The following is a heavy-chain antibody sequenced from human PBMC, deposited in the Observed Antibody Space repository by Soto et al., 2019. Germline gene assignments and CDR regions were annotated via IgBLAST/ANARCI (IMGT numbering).Heavy chain of an antibody. D-gene: IGHD4-17*01. CDR2: ISTYNGNT. V-gene: IGHV1-18*01. Sequence: QVQLVQSGGEVKKPGASVKVSCKASGYTFTSYGISWVRQAPGQGLEWMGWISTYNGNTNYAQKVQDRVTMTTDTSTSTAYMELRSLRSDDTAVYYCARASGDYGLSEYFQHWGQGTLVTVSS. CDR1: GYTFTSYG. CDR3: ARASGDYGLSEYFQH. J-gene: IGHJ1*01.